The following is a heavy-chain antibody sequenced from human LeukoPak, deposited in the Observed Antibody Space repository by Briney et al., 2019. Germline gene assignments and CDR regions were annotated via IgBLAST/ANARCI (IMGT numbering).Heavy chain of an antibody. CDR2: IYTSGST. D-gene: IGHD5-24*01. Sequence: SETLSLTCTVSGGSISSGSYYWSWIRQPAGKGLEWIGRIYTSGSTNYNPSLKSRVTISVDTSKNQFSLKLSSVTAADTAVYYCARRDGYNRFDYWGQGTLVTVSS. J-gene: IGHJ4*02. V-gene: IGHV4-61*02. CDR1: GGSISSGSYY. CDR3: ARRDGYNRFDY.